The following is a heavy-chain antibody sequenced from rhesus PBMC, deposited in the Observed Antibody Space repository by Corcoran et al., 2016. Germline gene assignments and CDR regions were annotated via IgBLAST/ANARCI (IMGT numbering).Heavy chain of an antibody. D-gene: IGHD6-13*01. Sequence: EVQLVQSGAEVKKPGASVKISCKAAGYTFTDYYLHWVRQAPGKGLEWMGRVDPEDGEAIHAQKFQARVTITADTSTDTSYMELSSLRSEDAAVYYCATDGIAAALDYWGQGVLVTVSS. CDR3: ATDGIAAALDY. V-gene: IGHV1-111*02. CDR2: VDPEDGEA. CDR1: GYTFTDYY. J-gene: IGHJ4*01.